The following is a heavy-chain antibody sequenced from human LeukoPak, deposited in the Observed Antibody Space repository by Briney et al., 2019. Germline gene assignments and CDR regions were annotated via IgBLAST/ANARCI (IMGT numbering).Heavy chain of an antibody. V-gene: IGHV3-30*03. CDR3: ARSPIVVRPTYSYYYGMDV. J-gene: IGHJ6*02. Sequence: PGGSLRLSCAASGFTFSNYSMNWVRQAPGKGLEWVAVVSYDGVNNYYADSVKGRFTISRDNSRNTLYLQVNSLKAEDTAVYYCARSPIVVRPTYSYYYGMDVWGQGTTVTVSS. CDR1: GFTFSNYS. D-gene: IGHD2-15*01. CDR2: VSYDGVNN.